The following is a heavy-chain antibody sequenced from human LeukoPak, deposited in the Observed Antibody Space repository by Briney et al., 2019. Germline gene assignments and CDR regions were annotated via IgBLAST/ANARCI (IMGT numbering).Heavy chain of an antibody. Sequence: GSLRLSCAASGFTFSSYGMHWVRQAPGKGLEWVAVISYDGSNKYYADSVKGRFTISRDNSKNTLYLQMNSLRAEDTAVYYCAKDGGYCSGGSCSSRDYYYYYYMDVWGKGTTVTVSS. CDR1: GFTFSSYG. CDR3: AKDGGYCSGGSCSSRDYYYYYYMDV. V-gene: IGHV3-30*18. J-gene: IGHJ6*03. D-gene: IGHD2-15*01. CDR2: ISYDGSNK.